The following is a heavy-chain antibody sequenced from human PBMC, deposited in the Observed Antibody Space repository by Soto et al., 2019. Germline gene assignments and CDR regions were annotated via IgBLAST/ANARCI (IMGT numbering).Heavy chain of an antibody. D-gene: IGHD1-26*01. Sequence: GASVQVSCKAPAGTFTSYYIHWVRQAPGHGPAWMGIINPNGGRTRFAQTFQARNTITTDTSKSTVYMELRSLRAEDTDVYYCARSSGGVLGIIIVGSNWLAPWGQGSLVTVSS. J-gene: IGHJ5*02. CDR2: INPNGGRT. CDR3: ARSSGGVLGIIIVGSNWLAP. CDR1: AGTFTSYY. V-gene: IGHV1-46*01.